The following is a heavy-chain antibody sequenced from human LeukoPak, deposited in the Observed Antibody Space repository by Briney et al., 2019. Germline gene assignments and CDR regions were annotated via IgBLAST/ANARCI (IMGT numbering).Heavy chain of an antibody. V-gene: IGHV3-66*01. CDR2: IYSDGNT. J-gene: IGHJ4*02. CDR3: AKEYDSRGFGLDY. CDR1: GFTVSTNY. Sequence: GGSLRLSCAASGFTVSTNYMNWVRQAPGKGLEWVSIIYSDGNTYYADSVKGRFTISRDNSKNTLFLQMNSLRAEDTAVYYCAKEYDSRGFGLDYWGQGTLVTVSS. D-gene: IGHD3-22*01.